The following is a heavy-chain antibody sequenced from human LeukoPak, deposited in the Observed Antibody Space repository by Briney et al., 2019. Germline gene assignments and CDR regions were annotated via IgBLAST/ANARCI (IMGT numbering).Heavy chain of an antibody. J-gene: IGHJ3*02. Sequence: ASVKVSCKASGYTFTGYYMHWVRQAPGQGLEWMGRINPNSGGTNYAQKFQGRVTMTRDTSISTAHMELSRLRSDDTAAYYCAREPVYYDSSGYNDAFDIWGQGTMVTVSS. CDR3: AREPVYYDSSGYNDAFDI. CDR1: GYTFTGYY. CDR2: INPNSGGT. V-gene: IGHV1-2*06. D-gene: IGHD3-22*01.